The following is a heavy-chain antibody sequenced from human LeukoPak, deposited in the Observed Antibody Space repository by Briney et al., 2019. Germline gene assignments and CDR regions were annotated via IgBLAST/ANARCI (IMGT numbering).Heavy chain of an antibody. Sequence: ASVKVSCKASGYTFTSYGISWVRQAPGQGLEWMGWISAYNGNTNYAQKLQGRVTMTTDTSTSTAYMELRGLRSDDTAVYYCARDRSRVAVAARGRAFDIWGQGTMVTVSS. CDR1: GYTFTSYG. D-gene: IGHD6-19*01. V-gene: IGHV1-18*01. CDR3: ARDRSRVAVAARGRAFDI. J-gene: IGHJ3*02. CDR2: ISAYNGNT.